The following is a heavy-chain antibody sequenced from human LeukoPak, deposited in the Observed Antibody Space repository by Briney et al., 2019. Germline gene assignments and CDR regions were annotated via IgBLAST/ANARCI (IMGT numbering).Heavy chain of an antibody. CDR1: GGSFRSINNY. J-gene: IGHJ5*02. V-gene: IGHV4-61*01. Sequence: PSETLSLICTVSGGSFRSINNYWGWIRQPPGKGLEWIGYIYYSGSTNYNPSLKSRVTISVDTSKNQFSLKLSSVTPADTAVYYCARETGNRFDPWGQGTLFTVSS. CDR3: ARETGNRFDP. CDR2: IYYSGST. D-gene: IGHD3-10*01.